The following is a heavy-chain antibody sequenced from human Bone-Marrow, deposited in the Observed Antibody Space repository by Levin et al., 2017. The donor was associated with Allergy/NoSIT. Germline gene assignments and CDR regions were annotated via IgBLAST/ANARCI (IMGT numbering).Heavy chain of an antibody. Sequence: AGGSLRLSCAASEFTFSTYSMSWVRQAPGKGLEWVSYISSRSTTIYYADSVKGRFTISRDNAKNSLYLQLNSLRAEDTALYYCARDGGSSSWFAMDVWGRGTTVTVSS. CDR2: ISSRSTTI. V-gene: IGHV3-48*04. CDR1: EFTFSTYS. J-gene: IGHJ6*02. D-gene: IGHD2-15*01. CDR3: ARDGGSSSWFAMDV.